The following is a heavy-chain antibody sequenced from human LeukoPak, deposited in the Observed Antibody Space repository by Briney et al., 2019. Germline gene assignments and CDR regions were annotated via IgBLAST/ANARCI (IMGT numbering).Heavy chain of an antibody. J-gene: IGHJ4*02. CDR2: ISSSSSYI. V-gene: IGHV3-21*01. D-gene: IGHD3-10*01. Sequence: GGSLRLSCAASGFTFSSYSMNWVRQAPGKGLEWVSSISSSSSYIYYADSVKGRFTISRDNAKNSLYLQMNSLRDEDTAVYYCARYGSGSHCKDPFDYWGPGTQVTVSS. CDR3: ARYGSGSHCKDPFDY. CDR1: GFTFSSYS.